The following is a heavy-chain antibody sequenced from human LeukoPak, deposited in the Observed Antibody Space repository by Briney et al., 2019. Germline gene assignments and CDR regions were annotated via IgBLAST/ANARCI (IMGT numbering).Heavy chain of an antibody. CDR1: GYTFTSYG. J-gene: IGHJ4*02. CDR2: ISAYNGNT. CDR3: ARDRSREATGHFDY. Sequence: ASVKVSCKASGYTFTSYGISWVRQAPGQGLEGMGWISAYNGNTNYAQKLQGRVTMTTDTSTSTAYMELRSLRSDDTAVYYCARDRSREATGHFDYWGQGTLVTVSS. D-gene: IGHD5-12*01. V-gene: IGHV1-18*01.